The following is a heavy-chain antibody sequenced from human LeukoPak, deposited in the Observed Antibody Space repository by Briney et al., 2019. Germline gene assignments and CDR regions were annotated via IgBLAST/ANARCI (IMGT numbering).Heavy chain of an antibody. Sequence: SETLSLTCTVSGGSISSYYWSWIRQPPGKGLEWIGYIYYSGSTNYNPSLKSRVTISVDTSKNQFSLKLSSVTAADTAVYYCARDTNKDAFDIWGQGTMVTVSS. CDR1: GGSISSYY. D-gene: IGHD2-8*01. CDR3: ARDTNKDAFDI. J-gene: IGHJ3*02. CDR2: IYYSGST. V-gene: IGHV4-59*01.